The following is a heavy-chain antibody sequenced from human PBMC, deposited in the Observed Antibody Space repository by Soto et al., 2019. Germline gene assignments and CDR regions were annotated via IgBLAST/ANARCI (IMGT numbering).Heavy chain of an antibody. D-gene: IGHD3-10*01. Sequence: SETLSLTCTVSGGSISSGDYYWSWIRQPPGKGLEWIGYIYYSGSTYYNPSLKSRVTISVDTSKNQFSLKLSSVTAADTAVYYCARDRGYDAFDIWGQGTMVTVSS. CDR2: IYYSGST. CDR3: ARDRGYDAFDI. CDR1: GGSISSGDYY. J-gene: IGHJ3*02. V-gene: IGHV4-30-4*01.